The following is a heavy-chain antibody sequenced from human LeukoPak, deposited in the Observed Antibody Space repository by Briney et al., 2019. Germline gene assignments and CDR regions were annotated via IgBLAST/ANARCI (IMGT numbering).Heavy chain of an antibody. CDR1: GYTLTELS. J-gene: IGHJ6*04. Sequence: GASVKVSCKVSGYTLTELSLHWVRQAPGKGLEWMGGFDPEDGETIYAQKFQGRVTMTEDTSTDTAYMELSSLRSEDTAVYYCATDRRYCSSTSCPRWDVWGKGTTVTVSS. CDR3: ATDRRYCSSTSCPRWDV. D-gene: IGHD2-2*01. V-gene: IGHV1-24*01. CDR2: FDPEDGET.